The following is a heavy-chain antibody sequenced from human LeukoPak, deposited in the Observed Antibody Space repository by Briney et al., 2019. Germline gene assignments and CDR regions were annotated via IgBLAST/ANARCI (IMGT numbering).Heavy chain of an antibody. CDR1: GYTFTGYY. CDR3: ARGVLLWFGISDAFDI. V-gene: IGHV1-2*02. Sequence: ASVKVSCKASGYTFTGYYMHWVRQAPGQGLEWMGWINPNSGGTNYAQKSQGRVTMTRDTSISTAYMELSRLRSDDTAVYYCARGVLLWFGISDAFDIWGQGTMVTVSS. J-gene: IGHJ3*02. CDR2: INPNSGGT. D-gene: IGHD3-10*01.